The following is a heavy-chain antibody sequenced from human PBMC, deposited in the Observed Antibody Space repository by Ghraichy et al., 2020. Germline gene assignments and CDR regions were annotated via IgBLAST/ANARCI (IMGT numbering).Heavy chain of an antibody. V-gene: IGHV4-30-2*01. J-gene: IGHJ4*02. CDR3: ARGLGDFSLFDY. Sequence: SETLSLTCAVSGGSISSGGYSWSWIRQPPGKGLEWIGYIYHSGSTYYNPSLKSRVTISVDRSKNQFSLKLSSVTAADTAVYYCARGLGDFSLFDYWGQGTLVTVSS. D-gene: IGHD2-21*02. CDR1: GGSISSGGYS. CDR2: IYHSGST.